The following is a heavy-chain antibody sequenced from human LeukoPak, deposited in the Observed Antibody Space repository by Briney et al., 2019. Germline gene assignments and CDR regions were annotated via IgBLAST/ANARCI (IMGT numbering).Heavy chain of an antibody. CDR1: GGSISSGGYY. CDR2: IYHSGST. Sequence: SQTLSLTCTVSGGSISSGGYYWSWIRQPPGKGLEWIGYIYHSGSTYYNPSLKSRVTISVDTSKNQFSLKLSSVTAADTAVYYCARQYYGSGSYYSHAFDYWGQGTLVTVSS. J-gene: IGHJ4*02. V-gene: IGHV4-30-2*01. CDR3: ARQYYGSGSYYSHAFDY. D-gene: IGHD3-10*01.